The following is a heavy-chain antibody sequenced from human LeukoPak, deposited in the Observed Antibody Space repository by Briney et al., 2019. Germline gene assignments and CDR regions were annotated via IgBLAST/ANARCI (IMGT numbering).Heavy chain of an antibody. J-gene: IGHJ4*02. CDR1: GFSFSSYA. CDR3: AKARNGDPPYYFDY. Sequence: GGSLRLSCAASGFSFSSYAMSWVRQAPGKGLEWVSAISGSGGRTYDADSVKGRFTISRDNSMNTLYLQMNSLRAEDTAVYYCAKARNGDPPYYFDYWGQGTLVTVSS. CDR2: ISGSGGRT. D-gene: IGHD4-17*01. V-gene: IGHV3-23*01.